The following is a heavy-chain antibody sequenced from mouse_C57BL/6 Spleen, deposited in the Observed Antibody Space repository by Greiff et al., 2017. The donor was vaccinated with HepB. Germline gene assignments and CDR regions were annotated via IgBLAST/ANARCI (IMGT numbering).Heavy chain of an antibody. D-gene: IGHD4-1*01. CDR2: IYPRSGNT. J-gene: IGHJ2*01. CDR3: ARGRTGTGYFDY. Sequence: LQESGAELARPGASVKLSCKASGYTFTSYGISWVKQRTGQGLEWIGEIYPRSGNTYYNEKFKGKATLTADKSSSTAYMELRSLTSEDSAVYFCARGRTGTGYFDYWGQGTTLTVSS. CDR1: GYTFTSYG. V-gene: IGHV1-81*01.